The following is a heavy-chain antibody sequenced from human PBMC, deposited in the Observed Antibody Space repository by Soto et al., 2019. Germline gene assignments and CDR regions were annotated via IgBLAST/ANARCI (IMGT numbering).Heavy chain of an antibody. V-gene: IGHV1-18*01. Sequence: QVHLVQSGAEVKKPGATLKVSCKGSGYAFTTYGITWVRQAPGQGLEWMGWIGAHNGNTNYAQKLQGRVTVNRDTSTSTAYMELRSLRSDDTAVYYCARGRYGDYWGQGALVTVSS. CDR1: GYAFTTYG. D-gene: IGHD1-1*01. CDR2: IGAHNGNT. J-gene: IGHJ4*02. CDR3: ARGRYGDY.